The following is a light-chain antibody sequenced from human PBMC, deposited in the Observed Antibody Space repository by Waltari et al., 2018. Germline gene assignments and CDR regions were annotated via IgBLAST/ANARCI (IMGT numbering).Light chain of an antibody. J-gene: IGLJ2*01. CDR1: KLGDTS. CDR2: QDD. V-gene: IGLV3-1*01. Sequence: SYELTQPPSVSVSPGQTASITCSGDKLGDTSVGWYQQKPGQSPVLVIYQDDKRPSDIPERFSGSNSGNTATLTISGTQAMDEADYYCQAWDRTTSVVFGGGTKLTVL. CDR3: QAWDRTTSVV.